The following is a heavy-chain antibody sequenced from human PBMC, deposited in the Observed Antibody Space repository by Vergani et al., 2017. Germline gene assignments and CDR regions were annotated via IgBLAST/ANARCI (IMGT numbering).Heavy chain of an antibody. D-gene: IGHD3-22*01. CDR2: IYYSGST. Sequence: QVQLQESGPGLVKPSQTLSLTCTVSGGSISSGDYYWGWIRQPPGHGLEWIGYIYYSGSTYYNPSLKSRVTISVDTSKNQFSLQLSSVTAADPAVYYCASYYHHDTALDIWGQGTMVTVSS. CDR3: ASYYHHDTALDI. J-gene: IGHJ3*02. V-gene: IGHV4-30-4*01. CDR1: GGSISSGDYY.